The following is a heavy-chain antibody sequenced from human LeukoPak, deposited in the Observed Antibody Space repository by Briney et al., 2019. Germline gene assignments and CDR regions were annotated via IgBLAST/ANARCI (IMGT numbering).Heavy chain of an antibody. CDR3: ASNDILTGYYYYYYGMDV. CDR1: GFTFSNYA. D-gene: IGHD3-9*01. Sequence: GGSLRLSCEASGFTFSNYAMSWVRQAPGKGLEWVSAISGSGGSTYYADSVKGRFTISRDNSKNTLYLQMNSLRAEDTAVYYCASNDILTGYYYYYYGMDVWGQGTTVTVSS. J-gene: IGHJ6*02. CDR2: ISGSGGST. V-gene: IGHV3-23*01.